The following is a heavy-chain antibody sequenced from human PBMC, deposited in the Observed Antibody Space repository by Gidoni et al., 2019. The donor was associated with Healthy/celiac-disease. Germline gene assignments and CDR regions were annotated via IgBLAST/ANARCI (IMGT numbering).Heavy chain of an antibody. CDR1: GYTLTSSY. CDR2: INPSGGST. CDR3: AREGSGGGFLEWLPPDY. D-gene: IGHD3-3*01. J-gene: IGHJ4*02. V-gene: IGHV1-46*01. Sequence: QFQLVQSGAEVKKPGASVKVSFNASGYTLTSSYIHWVRQAPGQGLEWMGIINPSGGSTRYAKKFQGRVTMTRDTSTSTVYMELSSLRSEDTAVYYCAREGSGGGFLEWLPPDYWGQGTLVTVSS.